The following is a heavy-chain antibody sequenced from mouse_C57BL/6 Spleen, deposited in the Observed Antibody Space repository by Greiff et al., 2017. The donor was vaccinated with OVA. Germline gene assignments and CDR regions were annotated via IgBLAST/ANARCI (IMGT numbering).Heavy chain of an antibody. V-gene: IGHV6-6*01. J-gene: IGHJ4*01. Sequence: EVKVEESGGGLVQPGGSMKLSCAASGFTFSDAWMDWVRQSPEKGLEWVAEIRNKANNHATYYAESVKGRFTTSRDDSKSSVYLQMNSLRAEDTGIYYCTRGNTWRAMDYWGQGTSVTVSS. D-gene: IGHD2-1*01. CDR3: TRGNTWRAMDY. CDR1: GFTFSDAW. CDR2: IRNKANNHAT.